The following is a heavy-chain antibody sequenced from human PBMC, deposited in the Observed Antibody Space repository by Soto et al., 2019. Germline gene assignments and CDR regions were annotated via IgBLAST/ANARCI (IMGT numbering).Heavy chain of an antibody. CDR2: IYYSGST. CDR3: ATDAGYSSSWPDALDI. J-gene: IGHJ3*02. D-gene: IGHD6-13*01. Sequence: PSDTLSLTCTVSGGSISSYYWSWIRQPPGKGLEWIGYIYYSGSTNYNPSLKSRVTISVDTSKNQFSLKLSSVTAADTAVYYCATDAGYSSSWPDALDIWGQGTMVNVSS. CDR1: GGSISSYY. V-gene: IGHV4-59*01.